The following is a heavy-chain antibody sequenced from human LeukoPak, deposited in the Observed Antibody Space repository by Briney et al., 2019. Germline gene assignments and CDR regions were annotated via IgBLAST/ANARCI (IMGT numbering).Heavy chain of an antibody. Sequence: ASVKVSCKASGYTITNNYMHWVRQAPGQGLEWMGVINPSGTGTSYAQKFQGRVTMTRDTSISTAYMELSRLRSDDTAVYYCAREGEIAVADPPHPYDYWGQGTLVTVSS. CDR3: AREGEIAVADPPHPYDY. V-gene: IGHV1-2*02. J-gene: IGHJ4*02. D-gene: IGHD6-19*01. CDR2: INPSGTGT. CDR1: GYTITNNY.